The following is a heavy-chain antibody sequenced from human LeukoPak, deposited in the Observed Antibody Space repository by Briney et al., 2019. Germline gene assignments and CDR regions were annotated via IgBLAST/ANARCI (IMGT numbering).Heavy chain of an antibody. V-gene: IGHV4-59*01. Sequence: SETLSLTCTVSGGSISSYYWSWIRQPPGKGLEWIGYIYYSGSTNYNPSLKSRVTISVDTSKNQFSLKLSSVTAADTAVYYCARGHLLGVRGEGDYWGQGTLVTVSS. CDR2: IYYSGST. CDR1: GGSISSYY. CDR3: ARGHLLGVRGEGDY. J-gene: IGHJ4*02. D-gene: IGHD3-10*01.